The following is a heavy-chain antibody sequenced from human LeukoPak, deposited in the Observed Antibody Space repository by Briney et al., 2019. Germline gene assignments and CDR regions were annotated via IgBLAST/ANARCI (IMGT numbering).Heavy chain of an antibody. Sequence: SVKVSCKTSGDTFSNFVISWVRQAPGQGLEWMARIIPKFDLTKIAQKFEGRVTITADTSTSTAYLELSNVRSDDTAIYYCTRDQNVRGVAAGMEGWFDPWGQGTLVTVSS. V-gene: IGHV1-69*04. CDR1: GDTFSNFV. CDR3: TRDQNVRGVAAGMEGWFDP. CDR2: IIPKFDLT. J-gene: IGHJ5*02. D-gene: IGHD1-1*01.